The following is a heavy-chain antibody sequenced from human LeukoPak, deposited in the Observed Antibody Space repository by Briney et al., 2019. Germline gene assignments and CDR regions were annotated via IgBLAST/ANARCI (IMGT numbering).Heavy chain of an antibody. D-gene: IGHD3-22*01. CDR3: ARALKPYDSSGYYYGS. CDR1: GFTFSSYS. J-gene: IGHJ4*02. Sequence: GVSLRLSCAASGFTFSSYSMNWVRQAPGKGLEWVSYISSSSSTIYYADPVKGRFTISRDNAKNSLYLQMNSLRAEDTAVYYCARALKPYDSSGYYYGSWGQGTLVTVSS. CDR2: ISSSSSTI. V-gene: IGHV3-48*01.